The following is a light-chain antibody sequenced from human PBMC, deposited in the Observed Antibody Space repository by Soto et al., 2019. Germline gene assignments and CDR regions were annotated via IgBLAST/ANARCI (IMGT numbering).Light chain of an antibody. Sequence: ENVLTQSPVTLSLSPGERATLSCRASQSVTSNKVAWFQQKPGQAPRLLIRAASSRATGIPDRFSGSGSATYFTLTISRLEPEDFAVYYCQQYGSPPPYTFGQGTKLVIK. CDR3: QQYGSPPPYT. V-gene: IGKV3-20*01. J-gene: IGKJ2*01. CDR2: AAS. CDR1: QSVTSNK.